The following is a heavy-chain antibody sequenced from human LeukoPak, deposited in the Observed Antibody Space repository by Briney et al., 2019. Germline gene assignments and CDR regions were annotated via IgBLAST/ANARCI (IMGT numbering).Heavy chain of an antibody. V-gene: IGHV3-23*01. Sequence: PGGSLRLSCAASGFTFSTYAMSWVRQAPGKGLEWVSAISVSAGSTYYADSVKGRFTISRDNSKNTLYLQMNSLRADDTAVYYCAKVRGTYYYYGVDVWGQGTTVTASS. J-gene: IGHJ6*02. CDR2: ISVSAGST. CDR1: GFTFSTYA. D-gene: IGHD3-16*01. CDR3: AKVRGTYYYYGVDV.